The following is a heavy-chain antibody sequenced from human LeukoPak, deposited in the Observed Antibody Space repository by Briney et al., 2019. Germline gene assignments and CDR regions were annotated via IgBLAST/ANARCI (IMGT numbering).Heavy chain of an antibody. CDR3: AREGPLYYYDSSGYQGLDY. D-gene: IGHD3-22*01. Sequence: GGSLRLSCAASGFMFSSYGMHWVRQAPGKGLEWVAVIWYDGSNKGYADSVRGRFTISRDNSKDTLYLQMNSLRVEDTAVYYCAREGPLYYYDSSGYQGLDYWGQGTLVTVSS. J-gene: IGHJ4*02. CDR2: IWYDGSNK. CDR1: GFMFSSYG. V-gene: IGHV3-33*01.